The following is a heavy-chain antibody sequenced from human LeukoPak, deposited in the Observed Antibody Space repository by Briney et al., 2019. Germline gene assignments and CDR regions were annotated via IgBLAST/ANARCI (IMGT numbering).Heavy chain of an antibody. CDR3: ARAGYGSGSSS. CDR1: GFTFSTYG. CDR2: ISGSGGST. V-gene: IGHV3-23*01. J-gene: IGHJ4*02. Sequence: GGSLRLSCVASGFTFSTYGMSWVRQAPGKGLEWVSAISGSGGSTYYADSVKGRFTISRDNAKNSLYLQMNSLRAEDTAVYYCARAGYGSGSSSWGQGTLVTVSS. D-gene: IGHD3-10*01.